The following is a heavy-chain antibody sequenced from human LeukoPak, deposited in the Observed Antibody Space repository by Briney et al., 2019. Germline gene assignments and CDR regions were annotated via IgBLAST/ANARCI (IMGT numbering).Heavy chain of an antibody. Sequence: GASVKVSCKASGYTFTGYYMHWVRQAPGQGLEWMGWINPNSGGTNYAQKFQDRVTVTRDTSISTAYMELSRLRSDDTAVYYCAREEANTRIHFDYWGQGTLVTVSS. CDR1: GYTFTGYY. CDR2: INPNSGGT. CDR3: AREEANTRIHFDY. V-gene: IGHV1-2*02. J-gene: IGHJ4*02. D-gene: IGHD3-22*01.